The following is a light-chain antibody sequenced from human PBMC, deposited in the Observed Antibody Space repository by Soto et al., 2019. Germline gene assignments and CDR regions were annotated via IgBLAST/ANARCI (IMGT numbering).Light chain of an antibody. CDR1: QSVSNN. CDR2: GVS. Sequence: IVLTQSPGTLSLSPGERATLSCRASQSVSNNYLAWYQQKPGQAPRLLIYGVSTRTTGVPERFSGSGSGTDFTLTISSLHSEDSAIFYCHQYNYWPRSFGQGTKVDIK. J-gene: IGKJ1*01. CDR3: HQYNYWPRS. V-gene: IGKV3-15*01.